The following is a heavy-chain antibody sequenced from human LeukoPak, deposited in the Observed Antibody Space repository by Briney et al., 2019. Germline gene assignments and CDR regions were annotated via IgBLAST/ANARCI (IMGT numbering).Heavy chain of an antibody. Sequence: GGSLRLSCAASGFTFSSYSMNWVRQAPGKGLEWVSSISSSSSYIYYADSVKGRFTISRDNAKNSLYLQMNSLRAEDTAVYYCARGQDIVVVVAAIMGDAFDIWGQGTMVTVSS. D-gene: IGHD2-15*01. CDR1: GFTFSSYS. V-gene: IGHV3-21*01. CDR2: ISSSSSYI. J-gene: IGHJ3*02. CDR3: ARGQDIVVVVAAIMGDAFDI.